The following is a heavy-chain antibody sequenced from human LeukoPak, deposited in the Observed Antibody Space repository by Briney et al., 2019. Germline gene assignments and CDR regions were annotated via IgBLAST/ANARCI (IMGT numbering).Heavy chain of an antibody. CDR2: ISSSGSTI. V-gene: IGHV3-11*04. J-gene: IGHJ6*03. Sequence: GGSLRLSCAASGFTFSDYYMSWIRQAPGKGLEWVSYISSSGSTIYYADSVKGRFTISIDNAKNSLYLQMNSLRAEDTAVYYCARDQGSSGWYSNYYYYMDVWGKGTTVTVSS. D-gene: IGHD6-19*01. CDR1: GFTFSDYY. CDR3: ARDQGSSGWYSNYYYYMDV.